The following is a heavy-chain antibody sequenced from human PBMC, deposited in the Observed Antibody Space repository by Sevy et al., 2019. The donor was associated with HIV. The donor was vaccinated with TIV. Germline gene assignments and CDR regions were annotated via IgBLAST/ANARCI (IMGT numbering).Heavy chain of an antibody. CDR1: GFTFSSYG. Sequence: GGSLRLSCAASGFTFSSYGMHWVRQAPGKGLEWVAVIWYDGSNKYYADSVKGRFTISRDNSKNTLYLQMNSLRAEDTAVYYCARNLSPSGAFDIWGQGTRVTVSS. V-gene: IGHV3-33*01. D-gene: IGHD6-25*01. CDR2: IWYDGSNK. J-gene: IGHJ3*02. CDR3: ARNLSPSGAFDI.